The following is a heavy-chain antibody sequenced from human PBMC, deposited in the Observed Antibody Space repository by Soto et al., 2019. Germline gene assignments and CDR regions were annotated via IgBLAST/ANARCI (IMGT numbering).Heavy chain of an antibody. J-gene: IGHJ5*02. CDR3: ARLGGYSYGYWFDP. CDR2: IYHSGST. Sequence: KASETLSLTCAVSGGSISSSNWWSWVRQPPGKGLEWIGEIYHSGSTNYNPSLKSRVTISVDKSKNQFSLKLSSVTAADTAVYYCARLGGYSYGYWFDPWGQGTLVTVSS. CDR1: GGSISSSNW. D-gene: IGHD5-18*01. V-gene: IGHV4-4*02.